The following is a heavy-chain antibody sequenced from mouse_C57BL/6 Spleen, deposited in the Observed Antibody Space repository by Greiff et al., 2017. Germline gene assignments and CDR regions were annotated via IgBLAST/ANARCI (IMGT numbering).Heavy chain of an antibody. CDR3: ARCSGSTYLDG. CDR1: GYTFTSYW. V-gene: IGHV1-61*01. D-gene: IGHD1-1*01. Sequence: QVQLQQPGAELVRPGSSVKLSCKASGYTFTSYWMDWVKQRPGQGLEWIGNIYPSDSETHYNQKFKDKATLTVDKSSSTAYMQLSSLTSEDSAVYYCARCSGSTYLDGWGQGTTLTVSS. CDR2: IYPSDSET. J-gene: IGHJ2*01.